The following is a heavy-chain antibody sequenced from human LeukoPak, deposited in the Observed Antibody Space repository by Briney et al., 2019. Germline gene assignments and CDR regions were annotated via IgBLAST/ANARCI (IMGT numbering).Heavy chain of an antibody. CDR2: IWYDGSNE. CDR3: ARIYNKDCTGGSCTVDL. D-gene: IGHD2-15*01. Sequence: QTGGSLRLSCTASGLTLSSYAMHWVRQAPGKGLEWVAVIWYDGSNEHYGDSVKGRFTISRDTSKNTLYLQMNSLRAADTAVHYCARIYNKDCTGGSCTVDLWGQGTMVTVSS. J-gene: IGHJ3*01. CDR1: GLTLSSYA. V-gene: IGHV3-33*01.